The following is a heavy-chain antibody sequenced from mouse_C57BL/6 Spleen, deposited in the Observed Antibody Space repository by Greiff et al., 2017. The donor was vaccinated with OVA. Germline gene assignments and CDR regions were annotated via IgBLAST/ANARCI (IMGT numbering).Heavy chain of an antibody. J-gene: IGHJ1*03. V-gene: IGHV14-4*01. Sequence: VQLQQSGAELVRPGASVKLSCTASGFNIKDDYMHWVKQRPEQGLEWIGWIDPENGDTEYASKFQGKATITADTSSNTACRQLSRLTSEDTAVYYCTYYGSSYGYFDVWGTGTTVTVSS. CDR1: GFNIKDDY. CDR2: IDPENGDT. D-gene: IGHD1-1*01. CDR3: TYYGSSYGYFDV.